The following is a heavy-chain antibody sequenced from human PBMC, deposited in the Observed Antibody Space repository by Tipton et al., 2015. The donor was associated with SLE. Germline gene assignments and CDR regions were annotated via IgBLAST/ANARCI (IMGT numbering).Heavy chain of an antibody. D-gene: IGHD4-17*01. CDR2: IYSRGTT. V-gene: IGHV4-30-4*01. CDR1: GDSISSGDYF. CDR3: AREGIYGDSARSYFDY. J-gene: IGHJ4*02. Sequence: TLSLTCTVSGDSISSGDYFWSWIRQPPGKGLEWIGYIYSRGTTYYNPSLKSRVSISVDTSKNQFSLKLSSVTAADTAVYYCAREGIYGDSARSYFDYWGQGTLVTVSS.